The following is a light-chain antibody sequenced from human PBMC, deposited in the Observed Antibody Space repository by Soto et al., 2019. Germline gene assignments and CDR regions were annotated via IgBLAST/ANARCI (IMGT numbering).Light chain of an antibody. CDR2: EVS. V-gene: IGLV2-8*01. CDR3: SSYTTSSTLYG. CDR1: SSDVGGYSY. Sequence: QSALTQPPSASGSPGQSVTISCTGASSDVGGYSYVSWYQQHPGKAPKLMIYEVSKRPSGVPDRFSGSKSGNTASLTVSGLQAEDEADYYSSSYTTSSTLYGFGTGTKLTVL. J-gene: IGLJ1*01.